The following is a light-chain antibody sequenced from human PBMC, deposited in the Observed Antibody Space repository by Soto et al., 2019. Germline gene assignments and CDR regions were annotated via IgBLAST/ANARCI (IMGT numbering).Light chain of an antibody. CDR2: AAS. CDR1: HSVGSA. V-gene: IGKV3-15*01. J-gene: IGKJ4*02. Sequence: EIVMTQSPATLSVSPGETATLSCRASHSVGSAVAWYQDKPGQAPRLLIVAASIRATGVPGRFSGGGSGTEFTLLIISLQSEDFAVYYCQQYKNWPPLTFGGGTTVEIK. CDR3: QQYKNWPPLT.